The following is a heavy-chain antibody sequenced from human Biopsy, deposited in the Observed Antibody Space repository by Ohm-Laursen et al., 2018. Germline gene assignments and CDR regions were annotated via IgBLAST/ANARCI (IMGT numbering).Heavy chain of an antibody. CDR3: ARDYYPYVDYLKDVPLCDS. CDR2: INTYSGNT. J-gene: IGHJ4*02. Sequence: SVKVSCKASGYTFTTYGISWVRQAPGQGLEWMGWINTYSGNTNYGKKFHDRVIMTSDTSTSTAYLEHRSLRSDDTAVYYCARDYYPYVDYLKDVPLCDSWGQGTLVTVFS. D-gene: IGHD3-9*01. V-gene: IGHV1-18*01. CDR1: GYTFTTYG.